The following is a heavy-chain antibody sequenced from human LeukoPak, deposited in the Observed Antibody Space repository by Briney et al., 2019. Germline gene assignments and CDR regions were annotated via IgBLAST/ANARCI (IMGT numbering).Heavy chain of an antibody. CDR1: GGSISRADYY. D-gene: IGHD1-26*01. CDR2: IYYSGDS. CDR3: ATGRVGATFDA. J-gene: IGHJ5*02. Sequence: SETLSLPCTVSGGSISRADYYWSWIRQPPGKGLEWLGYIYYSGDSYYNPSLKSQLTISIDTSKNQFSVKLSSVTAADTAVYYCATGRVGATFDAWGQGTQVTVSS. V-gene: IGHV4-30-4*01.